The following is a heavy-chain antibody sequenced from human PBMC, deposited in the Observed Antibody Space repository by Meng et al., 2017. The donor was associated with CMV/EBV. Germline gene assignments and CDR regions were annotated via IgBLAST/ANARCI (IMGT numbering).Heavy chain of an antibody. CDR3: ARDKGRVTDNWFDP. Sequence: GESLKISCAASGFTFSSYEMNWVRQAPGKGLEWVSYVSSSGSTIYYADSVKGRFTISRDNAKNSLYLQMNSLRAEDTAVYYCARDKGRVTDNWFDPWGQGTLVTVSS. J-gene: IGHJ5*02. CDR1: GFTFSSYE. V-gene: IGHV3-48*03. CDR2: VSSSGSTI. D-gene: IGHD2-21*02.